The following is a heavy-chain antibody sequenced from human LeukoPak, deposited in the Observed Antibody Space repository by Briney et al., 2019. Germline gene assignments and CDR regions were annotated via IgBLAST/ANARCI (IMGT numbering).Heavy chain of an antibody. V-gene: IGHV4-4*02. D-gene: IGHD3-22*01. Sequence: SETLSLTCDVSGASISTSHWWSWVRQTPGKGLEWIGDIYPPGGNNYTPSLKSRVYISLDRSKNQISLKLTSVTAADTALYYCARELRYDNSDSGAFWGQGTVVTVSS. CDR2: IYPPGGN. J-gene: IGHJ3*01. CDR1: GASISTSHW. CDR3: ARELRYDNSDSGAF.